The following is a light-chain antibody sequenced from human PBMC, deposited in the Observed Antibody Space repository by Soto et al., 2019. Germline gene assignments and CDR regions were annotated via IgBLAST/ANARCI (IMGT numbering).Light chain of an antibody. Sequence: IVLTQSPGTLSLSPGERATLTCRASQTITSFYLAWYQQKPGQAPRLLIYGTSTSATGIPDRFSGSGSGTDFTFTISNLEPQAFAVDYCQQFGGSPPRFTFGPGTKVEVK. V-gene: IGKV3-20*01. CDR3: QQFGGSPPRFT. CDR1: QTITSFY. CDR2: GTS. J-gene: IGKJ3*01.